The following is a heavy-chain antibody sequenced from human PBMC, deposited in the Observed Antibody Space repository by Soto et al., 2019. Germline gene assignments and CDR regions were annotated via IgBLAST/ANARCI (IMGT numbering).Heavy chain of an antibody. CDR3: ARDRDYDILTGPYDY. D-gene: IGHD3-9*01. V-gene: IGHV3-11*05. CDR2: ISSSSSYT. Sequence: GGSLRLSCAASGVTFSDYYMSWIRQAPGKGLEWVSYISSSSSYTNYADSVKGRFTISRDNAKNSLYLQMNSLRAEDTAVYYCARDRDYDILTGPYDYWGQGTLVTVSS. CDR1: GVTFSDYY. J-gene: IGHJ4*02.